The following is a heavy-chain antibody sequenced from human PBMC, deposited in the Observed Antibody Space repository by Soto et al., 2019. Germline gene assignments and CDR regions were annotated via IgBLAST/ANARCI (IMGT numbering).Heavy chain of an antibody. V-gene: IGHV3-11*01. Sequence: GGSLRVSCAASGFTFSDYYMSWILQAPGKGLEWVSYISSSDNTIYYADSVKGRFTISRDNAKNSLYLQMDSLRAEDTAFYYCARVASDWYYFDYWGQGTLVTVSS. CDR3: ARVASDWYYFDY. CDR1: GFTFSDYY. J-gene: IGHJ4*02. D-gene: IGHD3-9*01. CDR2: ISSSDNTI.